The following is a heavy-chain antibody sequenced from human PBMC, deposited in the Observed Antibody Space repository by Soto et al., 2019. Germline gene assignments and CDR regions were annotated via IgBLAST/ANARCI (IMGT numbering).Heavy chain of an antibody. CDR2: IIPIFGTA. D-gene: IGHD2-2*01. CDR3: AREARIVPLSRGWFDP. J-gene: IGHJ5*02. V-gene: IGHV1-69*12. Sequence: QVQLVQSGAEVKKPGSSVKVSCKASGGTFSSYAISWVRQAPGQGLEWMGGIIPIFGTANYAQKFQGRVTITADEATSTAYMELSSLRSEDTAVYYCAREARIVPLSRGWFDPWGQGTLVTVSS. CDR1: GGTFSSYA.